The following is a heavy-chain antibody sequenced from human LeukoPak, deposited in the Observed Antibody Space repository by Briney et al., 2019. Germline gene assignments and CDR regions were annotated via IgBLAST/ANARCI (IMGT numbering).Heavy chain of an antibody. CDR3: AKDLEYSPAANYYFDY. V-gene: IGHV3-33*06. CDR2: IWYDGSNK. CDR1: GFTFSSYG. D-gene: IGHD6-6*01. J-gene: IGHJ4*02. Sequence: GRSLRLSCAASGFTFSSYGMHWVRQAPGKGLEWVAVIWYDGSNKYYADSVKGRFTISRDNSKNTLYLQMNSLRAEDTAVYYCAKDLEYSPAANYYFDYWSQGTLVTVSS.